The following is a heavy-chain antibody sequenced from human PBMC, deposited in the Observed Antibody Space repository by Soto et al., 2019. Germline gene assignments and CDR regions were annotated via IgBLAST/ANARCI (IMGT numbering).Heavy chain of an antibody. CDR3: STLPRNRRGYPFNC. D-gene: IGHD3-22*01. CDR2: IRSEAYGGTP. Sequence: PGGSLRLSWSGAGVTFRDYARTWFRQTPGKGPECVGFIRSEAYGGTPDYAASVQGRFTISRDDFRGVAYLQMDSLKSEDTGIYYCSTLPRNRRGYPFNCWGQGPQVTVSS. V-gene: IGHV3-49*03. J-gene: IGHJ4*02. CDR1: GVTFRDYA.